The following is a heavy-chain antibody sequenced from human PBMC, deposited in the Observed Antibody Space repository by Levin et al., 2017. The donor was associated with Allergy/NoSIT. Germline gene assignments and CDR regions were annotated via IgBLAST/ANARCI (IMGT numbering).Heavy chain of an antibody. CDR3: AKDVYGSGWYPLGNDAFEM. J-gene: IGHJ3*02. CDR2: ISSDGRKK. CDR1: GFTFSSYG. D-gene: IGHD6-19*01. Sequence: GGSLRLSCAASGFTFSSYGMHWVRQAPGKGLEWVAVISSDGRKKFYADSVKGRFTISRDNSKNTLDLQRNSLRAEATAVYSCAKDVYGSGWYPLGNDAFEMWGQGTKVSVSS. V-gene: IGHV3-30*18.